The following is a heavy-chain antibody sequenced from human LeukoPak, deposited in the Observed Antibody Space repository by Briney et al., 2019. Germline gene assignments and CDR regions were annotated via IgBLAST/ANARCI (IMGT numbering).Heavy chain of an antibody. V-gene: IGHV4-31*03. D-gene: IGHD3-16*02. J-gene: IGHJ3*02. CDR1: GGSISSGGYH. CDR3: ARDRVVHDYVWGSYLARGRGDAFDI. CDR2: IYYSGST. Sequence: SETLSLTCTVSGGSISSGGYHWSWIRQHPGKGLEWIGYIYYSGSTYYNPSLKSRVTISVDTSKNQFSLKLSSVTAADTAVYYCARDRVVHDYVWGSYLARGRGDAFDIWGQGTMVTVSS.